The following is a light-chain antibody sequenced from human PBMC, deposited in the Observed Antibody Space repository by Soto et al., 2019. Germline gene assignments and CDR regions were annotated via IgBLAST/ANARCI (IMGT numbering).Light chain of an antibody. J-gene: IGLJ3*02. CDR1: SSDVGSYKY. CDR3: CSYAGSYSWV. CDR2: DVS. Sequence: QSVLTQPRSMSGSPGQSVTISCTGTSSDVGSYKYVSWYQQHPGQAPKLIIYDVSERPSGVPDRFSGSKSGNTASLTISGLQVEDDANYYCCSYAGSYSWVFGGGTKLTVL. V-gene: IGLV2-11*01.